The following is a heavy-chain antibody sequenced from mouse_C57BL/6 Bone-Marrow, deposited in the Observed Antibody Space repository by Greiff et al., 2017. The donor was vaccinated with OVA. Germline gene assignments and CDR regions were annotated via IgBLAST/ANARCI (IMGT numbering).Heavy chain of an antibody. J-gene: IGHJ4*01. CDR1: GYTFTSYG. CDR3: ARGGLLWRAMDY. Sequence: QVQLQQSGAELARPGASVKLSCKASGYTFTSYGISWVKQRTGQGLEWIGEIYPRSGNTYYNEKFKGKATLTTDKSSSTAYMELRSLTSEYSAVYFCARGGLLWRAMDYWGQGTSVTVSS. D-gene: IGHD2-1*01. CDR2: IYPRSGNT. V-gene: IGHV1-81*01.